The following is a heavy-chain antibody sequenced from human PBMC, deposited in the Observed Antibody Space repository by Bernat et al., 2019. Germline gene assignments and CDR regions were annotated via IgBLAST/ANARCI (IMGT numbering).Heavy chain of an antibody. D-gene: IGHD6-19*01. V-gene: IGHV3-33*01. CDR2: IWYDGSNK. J-gene: IGHJ4*02. CDR1: GFTFSSYG. CDR3: ARTSSGWSLPDY. Sequence: QVQLVESGGGVVQPGRSLRLSCAASGFTFSSYGMHWVRQAPGKGLEWVAVIWYDGSNKYYADSVKGRFTISRDNSKNTLYLQMNSLRAEDTAVYYCARTSSGWSLPDYWGQGTLVTVSS.